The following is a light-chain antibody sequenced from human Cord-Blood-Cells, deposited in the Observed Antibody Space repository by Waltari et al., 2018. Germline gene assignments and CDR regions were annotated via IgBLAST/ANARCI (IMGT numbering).Light chain of an antibody. CDR2: DVS. Sequence: QSALTQPASVSGSPGQSITISCTGTSSDVGGCNYVSWYQQHPGKAPNLMSYDVSKRPSGFSNRLSGSKSGNTASLTSSGLQAEDEADYYCSSYTSSSTYVFGTETKVTVL. V-gene: IGLV2-14*01. J-gene: IGLJ1*01. CDR1: SSDVGGCNY. CDR3: SSYTSSSTYV.